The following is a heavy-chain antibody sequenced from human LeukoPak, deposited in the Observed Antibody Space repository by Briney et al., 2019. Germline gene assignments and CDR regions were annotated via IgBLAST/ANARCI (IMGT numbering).Heavy chain of an antibody. D-gene: IGHD6-6*01. CDR2: ISNSGRTI. CDR3: ARVIATRPHYHYYMDV. J-gene: IGHJ6*03. V-gene: IGHV3-11*04. Sequence: GGSLRLSCAASGFTFSDHYMSWIRQAPGKGREWVSYISNSGRTIYYADSVKGRFTISRGSAENSLYLQMNSLRAEDTAVYYCARVIATRPHYHYYMDVWGKGTTVTVSS. CDR1: GFTFSDHY.